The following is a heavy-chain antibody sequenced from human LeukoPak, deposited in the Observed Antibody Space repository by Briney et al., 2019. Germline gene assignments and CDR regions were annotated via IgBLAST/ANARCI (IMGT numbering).Heavy chain of an antibody. Sequence: GGSLRLSCAASGFTFSSYWMSWVRQAPGKGLEWVANIKQDGSEKYYVDSVKGRFTISRDNAKNSLYLQTNSLRAEDTAVYYCARFASLRFLEWLFVDYWGQGTLVTVSS. J-gene: IGHJ4*02. V-gene: IGHV3-7*01. CDR2: IKQDGSEK. D-gene: IGHD3-3*01. CDR1: GFTFSSYW. CDR3: ARFASLRFLEWLFVDY.